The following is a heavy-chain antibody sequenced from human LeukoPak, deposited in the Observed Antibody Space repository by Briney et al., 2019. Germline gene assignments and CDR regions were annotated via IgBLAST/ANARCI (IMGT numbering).Heavy chain of an antibody. Sequence: GGSLRLSCAASGFTFRSYSMNWGRQAPGKGQEWVSSINSRGNDKYYAESVKGRFTISRDNAKNSLYLQMNNLRVEDTAVYYCAREGSIVPHQDLDCWGQGSLVTVSS. CDR2: INSRGNDK. V-gene: IGHV3-21*01. CDR3: AREGSIVPHQDLDC. CDR1: GFTFRSYS. J-gene: IGHJ4*02. D-gene: IGHD2-21*01.